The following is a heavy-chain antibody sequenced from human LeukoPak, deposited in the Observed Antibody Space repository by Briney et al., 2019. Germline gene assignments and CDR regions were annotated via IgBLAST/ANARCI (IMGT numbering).Heavy chain of an antibody. CDR3: TNSPSFTLGGGFLVS. CDR2: ISWNSDLI. Sequence: PGGSLRLSCVVSGFMFNDYDRHWVRQVPGKGLEWVSGISWNSDLIGYADSVKGRFTISRDNDRNTLHLQMNSLRVEDMAFYYCTNSPSFTLGGGFLVSCAQGSLVTVSS. CDR1: GFMFNDYD. V-gene: IGHV3-9*03. J-gene: IGHJ5*02. D-gene: IGHD3-16*01.